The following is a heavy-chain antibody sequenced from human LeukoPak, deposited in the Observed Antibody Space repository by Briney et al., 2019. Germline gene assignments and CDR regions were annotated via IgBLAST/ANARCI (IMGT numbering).Heavy chain of an antibody. CDR2: ISGSGATT. CDR1: GFSFNNYG. V-gene: IGHV3-23*01. Sequence: GGSLRLSCAASGFSFNNYGMSWVRQAPGKGLEWVSTISGSGATTYYADSVKGRFTISRDSSKNTLYLQMSSLRADDTAVYYCASVVSSNWYNYSEDWGQGTLVTVSS. CDR3: ASVVSSNWYNYSED. J-gene: IGHJ4*02. D-gene: IGHD6-13*01.